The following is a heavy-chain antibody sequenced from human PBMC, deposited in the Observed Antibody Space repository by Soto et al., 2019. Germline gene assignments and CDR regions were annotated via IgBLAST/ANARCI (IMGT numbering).Heavy chain of an antibody. V-gene: IGHV3-64*01. Sequence: GGSLRLSCAASGFTFSSYAMHWVRQAPGKGLEYVSAISSNGGSTYYANSVKGRFTISRDNSKNTLYLQIGSLRAEDMAVYYCARAGGAAAFFDYWGQGTLVTVSS. CDR2: ISSNGGST. CDR1: GFTFSSYA. D-gene: IGHD6-13*01. CDR3: ARAGGAAAFFDY. J-gene: IGHJ4*02.